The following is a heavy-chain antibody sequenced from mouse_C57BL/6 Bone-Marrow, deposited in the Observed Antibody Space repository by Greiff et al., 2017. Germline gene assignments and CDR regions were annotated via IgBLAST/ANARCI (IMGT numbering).Heavy chain of an antibody. Sequence: VQLQESGAELVRPGASVTLSCKASGYTFTDYEMHWVKQTPVHGLEWIGAIDPETGGTAYDQQFKGKAILTADKSSSTAYMELRSLTSEDSPLYSCTRTFYSNPYSYAMDYWGQGTSVTVSS. J-gene: IGHJ4*01. V-gene: IGHV1-15*01. D-gene: IGHD2-5*01. CDR3: TRTFYSNPYSYAMDY. CDR1: GYTFTDYE. CDR2: IDPETGGT.